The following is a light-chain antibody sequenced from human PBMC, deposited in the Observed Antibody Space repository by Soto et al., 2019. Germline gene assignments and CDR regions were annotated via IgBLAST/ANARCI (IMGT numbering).Light chain of an antibody. J-gene: IGKJ1*01. CDR3: QQYGSSPVT. Sequence: EIVITQSPATLSVSPGERATLSCRASRGVSNNLAWYQQKPGQAPRLLIYGASSRATGIPDRFSGSGSGTDFTLTISRLEPEDFAVYYCQQYGSSPVTFGQGTKVDIK. CDR1: RGVSNN. V-gene: IGKV3-20*01. CDR2: GAS.